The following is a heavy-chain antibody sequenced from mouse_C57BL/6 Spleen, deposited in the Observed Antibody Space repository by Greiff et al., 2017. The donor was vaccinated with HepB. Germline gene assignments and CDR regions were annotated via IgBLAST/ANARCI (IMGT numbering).Heavy chain of an antibody. CDR2: IYPRSGNT. V-gene: IGHV1-81*01. CDR1: GYTFTSYG. D-gene: IGHD1-1*01. CDR3: AVYGSSPYYFDY. Sequence: VQLQQSGAELARPGASVKLSCKASGYTFTSYGISWVKQRTGQGLEWIGEIYPRSGNTYYNEKFKGKATLTADKSSSTAYMELRSLTSEDSAVYFCAVYGSSPYYFDYWGQGTTLTVSS. J-gene: IGHJ2*01.